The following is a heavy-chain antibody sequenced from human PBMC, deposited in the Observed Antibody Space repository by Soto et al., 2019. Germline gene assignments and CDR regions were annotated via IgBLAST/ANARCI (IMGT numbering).Heavy chain of an antibody. D-gene: IGHD2-21*02. V-gene: IGHV3-23*01. CDR2: ISAGGGGT. CDR1: GFTFSSYA. J-gene: IGHJ6*04. CDR3: SKAGCGTNNCYWDV. Sequence: GGSLRLSCAASGFTFSSYAMTWVRQAPGKGLEWVSTISAGGGGTYYAGSVKGRFTISRDNSINTLYLQMNSLRAEDTAIYYCSKAGCGTNNCYWDVWGKGTTVTVSS.